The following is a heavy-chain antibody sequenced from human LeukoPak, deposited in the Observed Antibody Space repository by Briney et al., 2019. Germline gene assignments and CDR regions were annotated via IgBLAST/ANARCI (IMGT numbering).Heavy chain of an antibody. D-gene: IGHD6-19*01. V-gene: IGHV1-2*02. CDR2: INPNSGGT. CDR3: ARDYPYSSGWYGGFDY. CDR1: GYTFTVYY. Sequence: ASVKVSCKASGYTFTVYYMHWVRQAPGQGLEWMGWINPNSGGTNYARKFQGRVTMTRDTSISTAYMELSRLGSDDTAVYYCARDYPYSSGWYGGFDYWGQGTLVTVSS. J-gene: IGHJ4*02.